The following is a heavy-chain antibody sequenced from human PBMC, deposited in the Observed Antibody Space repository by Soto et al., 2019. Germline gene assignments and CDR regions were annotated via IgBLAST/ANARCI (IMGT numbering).Heavy chain of an antibody. CDR3: AREVTVASYSFEF. D-gene: IGHD5-12*01. CDR2: IIPIFNSA. V-gene: IGHV1-69*13. CDR1: GGTFNNYA. J-gene: IGHJ4*02. Sequence: ASVKFSCKASGGTFNNYALSWVRQAPGQGLEWMGGIIPIFNSANYAQKFQGRVTITADDSTSTAYMELRSLRPDDTAVYYCAREVTVASYSFEFWGQGTLVTVS.